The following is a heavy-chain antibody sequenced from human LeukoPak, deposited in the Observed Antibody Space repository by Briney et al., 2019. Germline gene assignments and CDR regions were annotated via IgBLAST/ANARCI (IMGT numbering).Heavy chain of an antibody. Sequence: SGGSLRLSCAVSGITLSNSGMNWVRQPPGKGMEWVAGISDSGGRTNYAASVKGRFTISRDNPKNRLYLQMKSLRTEDTAVYFCAKRGVVIRVILVGFHKEAYYFDSWGQGALVTVSS. CDR2: ISDSGGRT. D-gene: IGHD3-22*01. CDR3: AKRGVVIRVILVGFHKEAYYFDS. V-gene: IGHV3-23*01. J-gene: IGHJ4*02. CDR1: GITLSNSG.